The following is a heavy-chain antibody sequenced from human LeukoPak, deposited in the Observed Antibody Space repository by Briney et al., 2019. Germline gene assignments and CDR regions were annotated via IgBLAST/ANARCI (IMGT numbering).Heavy chain of an antibody. Sequence: SVKVSCKTSVYIFTIYGISSVRQAPGQGLEWMGLISAYGNTNYAQNLQGRVTMTTDTSTSKAYMELRSLRSDDTAVYYCARGIIGYYFDYWGQGTLVTVSS. CDR3: ARGIIGYYFDY. J-gene: IGHJ4*02. CDR1: VYIFTIYG. CDR2: ISAYGNT. V-gene: IGHV1-18*01. D-gene: IGHD2-15*01.